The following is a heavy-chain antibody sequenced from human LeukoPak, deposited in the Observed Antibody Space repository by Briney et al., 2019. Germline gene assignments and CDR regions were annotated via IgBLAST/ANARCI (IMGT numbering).Heavy chain of an antibody. CDR3: ARGLFARTTVRGVIDAFDI. CDR1: GGSFSGYY. CDR2: INHSGST. V-gene: IGHV4-34*01. D-gene: IGHD3-10*01. J-gene: IGHJ3*02. Sequence: SETLSLTCAVYGGSFSGYYWSWIRQPPGKGLEWIGEINHSGSTNYNPSLKSRVTISVDTSKNQFSLKLSSVTAADTAVYYCARGLFARTTVRGVIDAFDIWGQGTMVTVSS.